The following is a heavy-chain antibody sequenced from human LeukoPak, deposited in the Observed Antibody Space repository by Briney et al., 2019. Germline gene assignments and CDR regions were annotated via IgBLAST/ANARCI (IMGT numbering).Heavy chain of an antibody. CDR1: GFTFSSYW. Sequence: GSLRLSCAASGFTFSSYWMSWVRQAPGRGREWLANIKQNGSEKYYVDSVKGRFPTSRDNAKNSLYLQMNSLRAEETAVYYCARRAFYGDYNYYYYYMDVWGKGTTVTVSS. J-gene: IGHJ6*03. V-gene: IGHV3-7*01. CDR2: IKQNGSEK. CDR3: ARRAFYGDYNYYYYYMDV. D-gene: IGHD4-17*01.